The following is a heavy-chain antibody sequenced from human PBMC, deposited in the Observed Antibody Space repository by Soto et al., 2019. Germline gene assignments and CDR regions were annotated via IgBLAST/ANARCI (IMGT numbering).Heavy chain of an antibody. CDR1: GGSFSGYY. CDR3: ARRGPSPAARGWFDP. Sequence: QVQLQQWGAGLLKPSETLSLTCAVYGGSFSGYYWSWIRQPPGKGLEWIGEINHSGSTNYNPSLKSLVTISVDTSKNQFSLKLSSVTAADTAVYYCARRGPSPAARGWFDPWGQGTLVTVSS. D-gene: IGHD2-2*01. CDR2: INHSGST. J-gene: IGHJ5*02. V-gene: IGHV4-34*01.